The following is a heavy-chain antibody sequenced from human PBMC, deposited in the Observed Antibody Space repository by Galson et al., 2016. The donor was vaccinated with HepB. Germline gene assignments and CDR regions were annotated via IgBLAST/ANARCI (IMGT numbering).Heavy chain of an antibody. Sequence: PRLSCAASGFTFNVYGMHWVRQAPGKGLEWVASISHDGSNSYHVDSVKGRFTISRDNFKSTLYLEMNSLRGEDTAIYYCAKGDYDVLRYSDHWGQGTLVTRSS. V-gene: IGHV3-30*18. J-gene: IGHJ4*02. CDR2: ISHDGSNS. D-gene: IGHD3-9*01. CDR3: AKGDYDVLRYSDH. CDR1: GFTFNVYG.